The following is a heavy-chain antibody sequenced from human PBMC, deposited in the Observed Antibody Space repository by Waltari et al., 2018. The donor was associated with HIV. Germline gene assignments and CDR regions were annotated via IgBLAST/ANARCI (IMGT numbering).Heavy chain of an antibody. Sequence: QVQLQESGPGLVKPSETLSPPCNVSGDSLTSHYWNLIRQTPGKELEWLGYISYSGSTKYSPSFKSRLSVSIVSSKSQFSLKLRSVTAADTAVYYCARGRRWVQFHGHYYFDYWGQGILVTVSS. J-gene: IGHJ4*02. CDR2: ISYSGST. V-gene: IGHV4-59*11. CDR3: ARGRRWVQFHGHYYFDY. CDR1: GDSLTSHY. D-gene: IGHD3-10*01.